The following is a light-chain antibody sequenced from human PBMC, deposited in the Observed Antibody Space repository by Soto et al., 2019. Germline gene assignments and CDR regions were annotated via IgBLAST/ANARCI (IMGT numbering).Light chain of an antibody. Sequence: LTQPASVSGSPGQSITISCTGSRSDIGGYKYVSWYQQHPGKAPKLLIYEVSVRPSGITDRFSGSKSGITASLTISGLQSEDEAVYYCSSYTSSSSLYVFGSGTKVTVL. CDR2: EVS. V-gene: IGLV2-14*01. J-gene: IGLJ1*01. CDR1: RSDIGGYKY. CDR3: SSYTSSSSLYV.